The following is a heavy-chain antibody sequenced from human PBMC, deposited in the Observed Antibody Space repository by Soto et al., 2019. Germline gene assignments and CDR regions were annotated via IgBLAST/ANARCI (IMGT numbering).Heavy chain of an antibody. D-gene: IGHD2-2*01. V-gene: IGHV3-30*18. J-gene: IGHJ6*02. CDR2: ISSDGSNK. CDR1: GFTFSSYG. Sequence: GGSLRLSCAASGFTFSSYGMHWVRQAPGKGLEWVAVISSDGSNKYYADSVMGRFTISRENSKSTLYLKMNSLRAEDTDVYDCAKELRDIVVGPAAMACYYYYGMDVWGQGTTVTVSS. CDR3: AKELRDIVVGPAAMACYYYYGMDV.